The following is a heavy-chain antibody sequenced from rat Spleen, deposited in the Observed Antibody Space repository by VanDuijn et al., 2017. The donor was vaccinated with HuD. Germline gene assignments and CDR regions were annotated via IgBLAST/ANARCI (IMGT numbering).Heavy chain of an antibody. J-gene: IGHJ2*01. V-gene: IGHV5-29*01. CDR2: ISNDGSTT. CDR1: GFTFSDFG. CDR3: ATGPGYNYDY. Sequence: EVQLVESDGGLVQPGRSLKLSCAASGFTFSDFGMAWVRQAPTKGLEWVATISNDGSTTYYRDSVKGRFTIARDTAKSTLYLQMDSLRSEDTATYYCATGPGYNYDYWGQGVMVTVSS. D-gene: IGHD1-4*01.